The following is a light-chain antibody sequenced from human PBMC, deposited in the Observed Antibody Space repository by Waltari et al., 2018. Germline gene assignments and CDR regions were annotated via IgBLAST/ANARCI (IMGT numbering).Light chain of an antibody. CDR1: QSVSSSY. CDR2: SAS. J-gene: IGKJ1*01. Sequence: EIVLTQSPGTLSLSPGERATPSCRASQSVSSSYLAWYQQKPGQAPRLLIYSASTRATDIPDRFSGSGSATDFTLTISRLEPEDFAVYYCQQYGSSPQTFGQGTQVEIK. CDR3: QQYGSSPQT. V-gene: IGKV3-20*01.